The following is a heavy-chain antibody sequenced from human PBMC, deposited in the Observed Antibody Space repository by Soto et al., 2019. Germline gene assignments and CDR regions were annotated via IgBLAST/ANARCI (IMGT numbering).Heavy chain of an antibody. CDR1: GFIFSSYS. Sequence: EVQLVESGGGLVKPGGSLRLSYAASGFIFSSYSMNWVRQAPGKGLEWVSSISSRSSYIYYADSVKGRFTISRDNDKNSLYLQMNSLRAEDTAVYYCARYDYSNLDYWGQGTLVTVSA. D-gene: IGHD4-4*01. CDR3: ARYDYSNLDY. CDR2: ISSRSSYI. V-gene: IGHV3-21*01. J-gene: IGHJ4*02.